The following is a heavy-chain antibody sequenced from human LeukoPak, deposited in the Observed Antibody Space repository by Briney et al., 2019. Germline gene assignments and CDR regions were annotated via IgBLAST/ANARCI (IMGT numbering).Heavy chain of an antibody. J-gene: IGHJ4*02. V-gene: IGHV3-30*03. CDR3: ATAKEALSSSWYLSVDY. CDR1: GFTFSSYG. D-gene: IGHD6-13*01. Sequence: GRSLRLSCAASGFTFSSYGMHWVHQAPGKGLEWVTVISYDGSYKYYADSVKGRFTISRDNSKNTLYLQMNSLRVEDTAVYYCATAKEALSSSWYLSVDYWGQGTLVTVSS. CDR2: ISYDGSYK.